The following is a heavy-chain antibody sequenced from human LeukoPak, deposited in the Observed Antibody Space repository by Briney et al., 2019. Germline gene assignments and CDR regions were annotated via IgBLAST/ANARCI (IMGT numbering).Heavy chain of an antibody. Sequence: SETLSLTCTVSGGSISSSSYYWGWIRQPPGKGLEWIGSIYYSGSTYYNPSLKSRVTISVDTSKNQFSLKLSSVTAADTAVYYCARHPKRNGYGYFDPWGQGTLVTVSS. CDR2: IYYSGST. J-gene: IGHJ5*02. V-gene: IGHV4-39*01. CDR1: GGSISSSSYY. D-gene: IGHD5-18*01. CDR3: ARHPKRNGYGYFDP.